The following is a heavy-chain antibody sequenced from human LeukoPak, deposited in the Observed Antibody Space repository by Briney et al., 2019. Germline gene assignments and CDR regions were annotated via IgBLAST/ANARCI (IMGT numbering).Heavy chain of an antibody. CDR1: GFTFSSYA. D-gene: IGHD3-22*01. V-gene: IGHV3-30-3*01. J-gene: IGHJ6*02. CDR3: AREYYDSSGYAFYYGMDV. CDR2: ISYDGSNK. Sequence: PGRSLRLSCAASGFTFSSYAMHWVRQAPGKGLEWVAVISYDGSNKYYADSVKGRFTISRDNSKNTLYLQMNSLRAEDTAVYYCAREYYDSSGYAFYYGMDVWGQGTTVTVSS.